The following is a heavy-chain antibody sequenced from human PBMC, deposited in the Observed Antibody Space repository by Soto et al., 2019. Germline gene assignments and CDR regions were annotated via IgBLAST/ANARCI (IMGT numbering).Heavy chain of an antibody. CDR1: GDSISSYF. Sequence: SETLSLTCSVSGDSISSYFRNWIRQPPGEGLEWIGCIYDSGSTDYNPSLKSRVTISLDTSKKQFSLRLNSVTAADTAVYYCVSSRTAIYGDAFDVWGQGTMVTVSS. CDR2: IYDSGST. J-gene: IGHJ3*01. D-gene: IGHD2-21*02. V-gene: IGHV4-59*03. CDR3: VSSRTAIYGDAFDV.